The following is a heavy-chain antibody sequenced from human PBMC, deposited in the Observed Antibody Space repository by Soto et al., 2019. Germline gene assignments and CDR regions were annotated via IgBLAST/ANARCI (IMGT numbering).Heavy chain of an antibody. Sequence: SETLSLTCTVSGGSISSSSYYWGWIRQPPGKRLEWIGSIYYSGSTYYNPSLKSRVTISVDTSKNQFSLKLSSVTAADTAVYYCARISPNYYGSGSPIFTDYWGQGTLVTVSS. CDR3: ARISPNYYGSGSPIFTDY. CDR2: IYYSGST. CDR1: GGSISSSSYY. D-gene: IGHD3-10*01. J-gene: IGHJ4*02. V-gene: IGHV4-39*01.